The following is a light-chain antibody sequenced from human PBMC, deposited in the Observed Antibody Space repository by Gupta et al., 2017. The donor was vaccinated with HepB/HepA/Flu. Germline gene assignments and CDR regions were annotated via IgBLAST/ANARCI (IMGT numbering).Light chain of an antibody. CDR1: SSNIGSNT. J-gene: IGLJ2*01. CDR3: ATWDDSLNGVV. Sequence: QSVLTQPPSASGTPGQRVTISCSGSSSNIGSNTVNWYQQPPGTAPKLLIYSNNQRPSGVPDRFSGSKSGTSASLAIRGLQSEDEAEYYCATWDDSLNGVVFGGGTKLTVL. V-gene: IGLV1-44*01. CDR2: SNN.